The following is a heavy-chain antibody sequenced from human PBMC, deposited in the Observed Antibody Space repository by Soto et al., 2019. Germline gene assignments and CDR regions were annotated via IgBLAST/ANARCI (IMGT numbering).Heavy chain of an antibody. CDR3: ARVRASYSSGWEYYYYYYMDV. V-gene: IGHV4-59*01. CDR1: GGSISSYY. Sequence: SETLSLTCTVSGGSISSYYWSWIRQPPGKGLEWIGYIYYSGSTNYNPSLKSRVTISVDTSKNQFSLKLSSVTAADTAVYYCARVRASYSSGWEYYYYYYMDVWGKGTTVTVSS. CDR2: IYYSGST. J-gene: IGHJ6*03. D-gene: IGHD6-19*01.